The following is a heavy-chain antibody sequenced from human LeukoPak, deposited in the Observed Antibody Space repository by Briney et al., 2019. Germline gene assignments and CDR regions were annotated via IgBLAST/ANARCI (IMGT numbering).Heavy chain of an antibody. D-gene: IGHD5-18*01. CDR1: GFTFSGNP. CDR3: AKEGPTVDTAMVAFDY. CDR2: ISGSGGST. V-gene: IGHV3-23*01. J-gene: IGHJ4*02. Sequence: PGGSLRLSCAAPGFTFSGNPRSWVRQAQGKGLEWASAISGSGGSTYYADSVKGRFTISRDNSKNTLYLQMNSLRAEDTAVYYCAKEGPTVDTAMVAFDYWGQGTLVTVSS.